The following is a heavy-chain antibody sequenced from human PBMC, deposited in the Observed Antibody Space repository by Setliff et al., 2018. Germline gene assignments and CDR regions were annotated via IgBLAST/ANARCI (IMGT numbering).Heavy chain of an antibody. D-gene: IGHD4-17*01. V-gene: IGHV3-23*01. CDR3: AKDPNGDYIGAFDP. CDR2: ITGSGDST. Sequence: GSLRLSCAASGFTLRHFAVTWVRQTPGRGLEWVSSITGSGDSTKDGDSVRGRFTISRDNSKNTVYLQMNSLRAEDTAKYYCAKDPNGDYIGAFDPGGRGTLVTVSS. J-gene: IGHJ5*02. CDR1: GFTLRHFA.